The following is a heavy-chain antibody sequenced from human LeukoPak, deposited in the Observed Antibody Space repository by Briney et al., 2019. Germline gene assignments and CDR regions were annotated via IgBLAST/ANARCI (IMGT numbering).Heavy chain of an antibody. CDR1: GFTFSNAW. CDR3: ARDQSGTLDY. CDR2: ISSSSSYT. J-gene: IGHJ4*02. V-gene: IGHV3-11*05. D-gene: IGHD3-10*01. Sequence: GGSLRLSCAASGFTFSNAWMSWIRQAPGKGLEWVSYISSSSSYTNFADSVKGRFTIYRDNAKNSLYLQMNSLRAEDTAVYYCARDQSGTLDYWGQGTLVTVSS.